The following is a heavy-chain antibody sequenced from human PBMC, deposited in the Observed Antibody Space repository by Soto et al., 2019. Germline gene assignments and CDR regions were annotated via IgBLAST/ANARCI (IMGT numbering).Heavy chain of an antibody. J-gene: IGHJ3*02. V-gene: IGHV3-64*01. Sequence: GGSLRLSCAASGFTFSSYAMHWVRQAPGKGLEYVSAISSNGGSTYYAYSVKGRFTISRDNSKNTLYLQMGSLRAEDMAVYYCARGGIAVAGTEAFDIWGQGTMVTVSS. D-gene: IGHD6-19*01. CDR3: ARGGIAVAGTEAFDI. CDR2: ISSNGGST. CDR1: GFTFSSYA.